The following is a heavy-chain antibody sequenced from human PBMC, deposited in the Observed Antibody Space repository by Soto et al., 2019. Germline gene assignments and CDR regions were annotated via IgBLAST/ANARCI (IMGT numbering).Heavy chain of an antibody. V-gene: IGHV3-23*01. CDR3: AKAGYCSGGTCFVDY. Sequence: EVQLLESGGDLVQPGGSLRLSCAASGFTFSSYVMSWVRQAPGEGLEWVSSIRGSGGSTYYADSVKGRFTISRDNSKNTLYLQMNSLRAEDTAVYYCAKAGYCSGGTCFVDYWGQGALVTVSS. CDR1: GFTFSSYV. D-gene: IGHD2-15*01. J-gene: IGHJ4*02. CDR2: IRGSGGST.